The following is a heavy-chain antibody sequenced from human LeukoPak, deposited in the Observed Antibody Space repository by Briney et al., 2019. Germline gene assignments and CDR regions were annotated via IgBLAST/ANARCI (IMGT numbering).Heavy chain of an antibody. Sequence: SVKVSCKASGGTFSSYAISWVRQAPGQGLEWMGGIIPIFGTANYAQKFQGRVTITADESTSTAYMELSSPRSEDTAVYYCARESGYDRGYFDYWGQGTLVTVSS. CDR1: GGTFSSYA. V-gene: IGHV1-69*13. CDR3: ARESGYDRGYFDY. J-gene: IGHJ4*02. CDR2: IIPIFGTA. D-gene: IGHD5-12*01.